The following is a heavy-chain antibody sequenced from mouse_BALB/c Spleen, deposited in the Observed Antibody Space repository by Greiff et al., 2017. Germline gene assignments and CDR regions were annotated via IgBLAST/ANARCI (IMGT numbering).Heavy chain of an antibody. V-gene: IGHV5-6*01. CDR2: ISSGGSYT. J-gene: IGHJ4*01. Sequence: EVQLVESGGDLVKPGGSLKLSCAASGFTFSSYGMSWVRQTPDKRLEWVATISSGGSYTYYPDSVKGRFTISRDNAKNTLYLQMSSLKSEDTAMYYCARHEAENARDYWGQGTSVTVSA. CDR1: GFTFSSYG. CDR3: ARHEAENARDY.